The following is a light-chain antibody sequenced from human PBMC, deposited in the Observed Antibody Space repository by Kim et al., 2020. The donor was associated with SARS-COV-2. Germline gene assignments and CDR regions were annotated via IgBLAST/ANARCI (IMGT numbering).Light chain of an antibody. J-gene: IGLJ2*01. Sequence: QSVLTQPASVSGSPGQSITISCSGTRSDVGGYNSVSWFQQHPDKAPKLMIYDVSNRPSGVSNRFSGSKSGNTASLTISGLQAEDEADYYCSSYTSSSTVLFGGGTQLTVL. CDR2: DVS. CDR1: RSDVGGYNS. V-gene: IGLV2-14*03. CDR3: SSYTSSSTVL.